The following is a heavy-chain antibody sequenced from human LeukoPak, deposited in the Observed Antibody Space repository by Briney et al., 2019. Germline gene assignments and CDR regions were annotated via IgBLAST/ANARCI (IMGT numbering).Heavy chain of an antibody. CDR2: ISGSGGST. CDR3: AKFRGPLWFGESSDY. J-gene: IGHJ4*02. D-gene: IGHD3-10*01. CDR1: GFTFSSYA. V-gene: IGHV3-23*01. Sequence: GGSLRLSCAASGFTFSSYAMSWVRQAPGKGLEWVSAISGSGGSTYYADSVKGRFTISRDNSKNTLYLQMNSLSAEDTAVYYCAKFRGPLWFGESSDYWGQGTLVTVSS.